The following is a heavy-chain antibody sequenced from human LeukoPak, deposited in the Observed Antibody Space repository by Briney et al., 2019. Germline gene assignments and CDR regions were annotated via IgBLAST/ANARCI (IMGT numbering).Heavy chain of an antibody. CDR2: INPNSGGT. CDR3: AREMIVKRGYHP. V-gene: IGHV1-2*02. D-gene: IGHD3-22*01. J-gene: IGHJ5*02. CDR1: GYTFTGYY. Sequence: ASVKVSCKASGYTFTGYYMHWVRQAPGQGLEWMGWINPNSGGTNYAQKFQGRVTMTRDTSISTAYTELSRLRFDDTAVYYCAREMIVKRGYHPWGQGTLVTVSS.